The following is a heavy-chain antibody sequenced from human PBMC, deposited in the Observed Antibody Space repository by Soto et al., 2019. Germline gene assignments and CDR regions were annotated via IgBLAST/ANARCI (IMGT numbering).Heavy chain of an antibody. CDR2: IKQDGSEE. CDR3: ARDTPEGTFWYPSYGMDV. CDR1: GFTFSSYW. V-gene: IGHV3-7*01. J-gene: IGHJ6*02. D-gene: IGHD6-13*01. Sequence: GGSLRLSCAASGFTFSSYWMSWVRQAPGKGLEWVANIKQDGSEEYYVDSVKGRFTISRDNAKSSLYLQMNSLRAEDTAVYYCARDTPEGTFWYPSYGMDVWGQGTTVTVSS.